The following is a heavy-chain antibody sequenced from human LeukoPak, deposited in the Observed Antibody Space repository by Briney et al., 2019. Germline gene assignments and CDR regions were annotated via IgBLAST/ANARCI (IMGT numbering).Heavy chain of an antibody. V-gene: IGHV3-66*01. Sequence: GGSLRLSCAASGFTVSSNYMSWVRQAPGKGLEWVSVIYSGGSTYYADSVKGRFTISRDNSKNTLYLQMNSLRAEDTAVYYCARDFEDSSGPGAFDIWAKGQWSPSLQ. CDR3: ARDFEDSSGPGAFDI. D-gene: IGHD3-22*01. CDR1: GFTVSSNY. J-gene: IGHJ3*02. CDR2: IYSGGST.